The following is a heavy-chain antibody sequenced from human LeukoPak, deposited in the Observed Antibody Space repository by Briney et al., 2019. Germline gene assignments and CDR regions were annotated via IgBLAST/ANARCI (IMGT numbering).Heavy chain of an antibody. CDR2: VSNSGGTT. J-gene: IGHJ4*02. Sequence: GGSLRLSCAASGFTFSSYALSWVRQAPGEGLEWVSTVSNSGGTTYYADSVKGRSTISRDNSENTLYLQMNSLRAEDTAVYYCARESPFSVAGVWGQGTLVTVSS. CDR1: GFTFSSYA. D-gene: IGHD6-19*01. V-gene: IGHV3-23*01. CDR3: ARESPFSVAGV.